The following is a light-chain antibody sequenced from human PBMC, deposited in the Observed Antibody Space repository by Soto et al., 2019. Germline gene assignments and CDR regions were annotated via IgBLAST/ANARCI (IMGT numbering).Light chain of an antibody. J-gene: IGKJ1*01. V-gene: IGKV3-15*01. Sequence: EIQMTQSPEILSVSLGDRATLSCRASQNNIMNMAWYQQKPGQAPRLLFYGASTKAAGCPARFSASGSGTEFTLTIDSLQSEDFAVYYCQQYHNWPPWTFGQGTRLDIK. CDR2: GAS. CDR3: QQYHNWPPWT. CDR1: QNNIMN.